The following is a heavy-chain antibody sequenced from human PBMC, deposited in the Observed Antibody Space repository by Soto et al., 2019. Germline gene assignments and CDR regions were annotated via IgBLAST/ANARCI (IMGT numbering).Heavy chain of an antibody. CDR1: GDTFSSYS. Sequence: VQLVQSGAEVKTPGSSVKVSCKASGDTFSSYSIAWVRQAPGQGLEWMGGIIPVFRSINYSQKFQGRVTITADESTTTAYMELTSLRPQDTAVDFCARDDGWNYRYYDMEVWGQGTTVTVS. V-gene: IGHV1-69*12. J-gene: IGHJ6*02. CDR2: IIPVFRSI. D-gene: IGHD1-7*01. CDR3: ARDDGWNYRYYDMEV.